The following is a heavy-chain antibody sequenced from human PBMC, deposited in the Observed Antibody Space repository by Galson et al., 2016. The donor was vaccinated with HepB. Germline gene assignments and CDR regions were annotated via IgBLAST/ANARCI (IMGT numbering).Heavy chain of an antibody. CDR3: ATGISVAGKYYYYYMDV. CDR2: LYSGEDT. V-gene: IGHV4-39*01. Sequence: SETLSLTCIVSGGSISSDYYWGWIRQTPGRGLEWIGSLYSGEDTYYNPSLKSRVTISVDTSRDQFSLRLSSVTAADTAVYYCATGISVAGKYYYYYMDVWGKGTPVTVSS. J-gene: IGHJ6*03. CDR1: GGSISSDYY. D-gene: IGHD6-19*01.